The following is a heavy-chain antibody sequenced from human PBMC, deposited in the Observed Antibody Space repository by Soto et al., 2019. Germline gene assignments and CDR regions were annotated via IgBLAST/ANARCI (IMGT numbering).Heavy chain of an antibody. J-gene: IGHJ4*02. D-gene: IGHD2-21*01. CDR1: GFTFSKYA. CDR2: ISNDGSNP. Sequence: QVQLVESGGGVVQPERSLRLSCAASGFTFSKYAMHWVRQARGTGLEWVAVISNDGSNPYYADSVKGRFTISRDNSKNSLYLEMNNLTAEDTAVYYCARIGVVGSRSLDHWGRGTQVSVSS. CDR3: ARIGVVGSRSLDH. V-gene: IGHV3-30-3*01.